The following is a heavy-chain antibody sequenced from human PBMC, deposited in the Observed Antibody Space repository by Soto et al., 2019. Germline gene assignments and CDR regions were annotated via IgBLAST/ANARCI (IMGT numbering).Heavy chain of an antibody. CDR2: INPNTGAT. Sequence: ASVKVSCKASGYSYTGYFVHWVRQDPGPGLEWMGWINPNTGATKYAQKFQGRVTMTRDTSITTAYMELSRLRSDDTAVYYCARAKDYDILTVYKRDGGPYYWDQGSRVAIFS. CDR3: ARAKDYDILTVYKRDGGPYY. D-gene: IGHD3-9*01. CDR1: GYSYTGYF. J-gene: IGHJ4*01. V-gene: IGHV1-2*02.